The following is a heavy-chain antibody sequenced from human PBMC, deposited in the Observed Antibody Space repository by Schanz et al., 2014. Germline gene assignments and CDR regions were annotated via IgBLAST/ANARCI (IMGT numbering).Heavy chain of an antibody. CDR2: MYINSGST. J-gene: IGHJ3*01. CDR3: ARDGGRDGYNLAFDV. V-gene: IGHV3-23*01. D-gene: IGHD5-12*01. Sequence: EVQLLESGGGPVEPGGSLRLSCAASGFTFSRYAMSWVRQAPGKGLEWISSMYINSGSTQYADSVKGRFIISRDSSKNTLFLQMNSLRAEDTAVYFCARDGGRDGYNLAFDVWGQGTLVTVSS. CDR1: GFTFSRYA.